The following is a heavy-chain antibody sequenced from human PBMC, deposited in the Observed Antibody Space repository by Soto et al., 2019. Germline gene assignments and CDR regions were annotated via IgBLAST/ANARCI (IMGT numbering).Heavy chain of an antibody. J-gene: IGHJ5*02. Sequence: XSVKVSCKASGYTFTSYGISWVRQAPGQGLEWVGWISAYNGNTNYAQKLQGRVTMTTDTSTGTAYMELRSLGSDDTAVYYCARGGGGYCSGGSCYSGPLGNWFDHWGQGTLVTVSS. CDR2: ISAYNGNT. V-gene: IGHV1-18*01. CDR1: GYTFTSYG. CDR3: ARGGGGYCSGGSCYSGPLGNWFDH. D-gene: IGHD2-15*01.